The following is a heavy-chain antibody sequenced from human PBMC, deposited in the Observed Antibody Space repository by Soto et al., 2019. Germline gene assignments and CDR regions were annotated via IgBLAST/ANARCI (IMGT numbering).Heavy chain of an antibody. CDR1: GFTFSSYS. CDR3: ARRGYCSGGSCPNDYYYYGMDV. Sequence: EVQLVESGGGLVQPGGSLRLSCAASGFTFSSYSMNWVRQAPGKGLEWVSYISSSSSTIYYAESVKGRFTISRDNAKNSRYLQMNSLRDEDTAVYYCARRGYCSGGSCPNDYYYYGMDVWGQGTTVTVSS. D-gene: IGHD2-15*01. CDR2: ISSSSSTI. V-gene: IGHV3-48*02. J-gene: IGHJ6*02.